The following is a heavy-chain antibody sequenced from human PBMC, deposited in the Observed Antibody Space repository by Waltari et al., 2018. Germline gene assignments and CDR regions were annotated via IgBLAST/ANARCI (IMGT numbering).Heavy chain of an antibody. CDR2: IYRGGST. Sequence: EVQLVESGGGLIKTGGSLRLSCAASGLIVSSNFMSWVRQGPGKGLWCGYFIYRGGSTYYANSGNGRFTISRDNSKNTLYLQMNSLRAEDTAVYYCARAPMPLWFGNWYFDLWGRGALVTVSS. V-gene: IGHV3-53*01. CDR3: ARAPMPLWFGNWYFDL. J-gene: IGHJ2*01. D-gene: IGHD3-10*01. CDR1: GLIVSSNF.